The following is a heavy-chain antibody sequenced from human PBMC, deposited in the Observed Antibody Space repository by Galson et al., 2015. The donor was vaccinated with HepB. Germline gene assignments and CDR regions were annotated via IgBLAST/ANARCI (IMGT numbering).Heavy chain of an antibody. J-gene: IGHJ6*03. D-gene: IGHD2-2*01. CDR1: GYTFINYG. CDR3: ARVAGERYQLLLGYSHYYMDV. Sequence: SVKVSCKAFGYTFINYGVSWVRQAPGQGLEWMGWISAYNGDTKSSQKLQGRVTMTADTPTSTVYMELRSLRSDDTAVYYCARVAGERYQLLLGYSHYYMDVWGKGTTVTVSS. CDR2: ISAYNGDT. V-gene: IGHV1-18*01.